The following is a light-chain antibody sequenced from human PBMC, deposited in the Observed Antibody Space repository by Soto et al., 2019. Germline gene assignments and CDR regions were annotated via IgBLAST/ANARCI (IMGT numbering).Light chain of an antibody. CDR1: QSISSW. J-gene: IGKJ1*01. Sequence: DTQMTQSPSTLSASVGDRVTITCRASQSISSWLAWYQQKPGKAPKLLIYKASSLESGVPSRFSGSGSGTEFTLTISSLQPDDFATYYFQQYSSYSWTFGQGTKVEIK. V-gene: IGKV1-5*03. CDR2: KAS. CDR3: QQYSSYSWT.